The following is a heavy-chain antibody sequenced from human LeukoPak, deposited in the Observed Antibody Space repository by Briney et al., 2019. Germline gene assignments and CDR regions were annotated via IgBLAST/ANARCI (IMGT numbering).Heavy chain of an antibody. Sequence: SGPPVVKPTQTLTLTCTFSGFSLSSSGMSVSWIRQPPGKALAWLARIDWDDDKYYTTSLKTRLTIFKDTSKNQVVLTLTNMDPVGTATYYCARTTWIQLGGGEQIDYWGQGTLLTASS. CDR2: IDWDDDK. V-gene: IGHV2-70*11. D-gene: IGHD5-18*01. CDR1: GFSLSSSGMS. CDR3: ARTTWIQLGGGEQIDY. J-gene: IGHJ4*02.